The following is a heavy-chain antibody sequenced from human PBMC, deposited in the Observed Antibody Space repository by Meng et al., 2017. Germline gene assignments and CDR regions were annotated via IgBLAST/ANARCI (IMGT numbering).Heavy chain of an antibody. CDR2: IYSGGST. D-gene: IGHD3-10*01. J-gene: IGHJ4*02. V-gene: IGHV3-66*02. Sequence: EVQLVESGGVLVQPGGSLRLSCAASGFTVSSNYMSWVRQAPGKGLEWVSVIYSGGSTYYADSVKGRFTISRDNSKNTLYLQMNSLRAEDTAVYYCARDRGVSFYFDYWGQGTLVTVSS. CDR3: ARDRGVSFYFDY. CDR1: GFTVSSNY.